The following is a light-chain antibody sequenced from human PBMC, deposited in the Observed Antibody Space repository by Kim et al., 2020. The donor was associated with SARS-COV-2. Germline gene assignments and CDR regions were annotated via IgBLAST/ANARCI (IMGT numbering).Light chain of an antibody. CDR2: EDD. CDR1: SGSIDDNY. J-gene: IGLJ2*01. Sequence: GKTITISCTHSSGSIDDNYVQWYQQRPGGVPTTVIYEDDQGPSGVSDRFSGSIDNSSNSASLTISGLRTEDEADYYCQSYNRDNVIFGGGTQLTVL. CDR3: QSYNRDNVI. V-gene: IGLV6-57*03.